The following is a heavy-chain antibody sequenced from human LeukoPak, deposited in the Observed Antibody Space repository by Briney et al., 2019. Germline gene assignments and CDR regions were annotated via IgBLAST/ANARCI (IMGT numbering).Heavy chain of an antibody. D-gene: IGHD2-2*02. CDR2: IRYDGSNK. CDR3: AKATTVCSSTSCYSYYYYMDV. CDR1: GFTFSSYG. V-gene: IGHV3-30*02. J-gene: IGHJ6*03. Sequence: GGSLRLSCAASGFTFSSYGMHWVRQAPGKGLEWVAFIRYDGSNKYYADSVKGRFTISRDNSKNTLYLQMNSLRAEDRAVYYCAKATTVCSSTSCYSYYYYMDVWGKGTTVTVSS.